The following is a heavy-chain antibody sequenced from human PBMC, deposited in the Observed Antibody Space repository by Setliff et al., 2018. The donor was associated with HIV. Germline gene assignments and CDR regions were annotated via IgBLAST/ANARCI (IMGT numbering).Heavy chain of an antibody. CDR1: GYSFTANY. CDR3: ARVRPAPGAALDY. V-gene: IGHV1-46*04. D-gene: IGHD6-13*01. J-gene: IGHJ4*02. Sequence: ASVKVSCKASGYSFTANYIHWVRQAPGQGLEWIGIIDPGSGAATYAQKLQGRITMTRDTSTTTVYMHLNSLTSDDSAVYFCARVRPAPGAALDYWGQGTLVTVSS. CDR2: IDPGSGAA.